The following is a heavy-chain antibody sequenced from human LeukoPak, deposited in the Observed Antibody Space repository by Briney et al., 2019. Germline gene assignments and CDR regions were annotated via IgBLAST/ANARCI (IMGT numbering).Heavy chain of an antibody. CDR2: INHSGST. Sequence: PSETLSLTCAVYGGSYSGYYWSWIRQPPGKGLEWIGEINHSGSTNYNPSLKSRVTMSIDTSKNQFSLKLSSVTAADTAVYYCARVDYGDYSKDFDYWGQGTLVTVSS. V-gene: IGHV4-34*01. CDR1: GGSYSGYY. CDR3: ARVDYGDYSKDFDY. J-gene: IGHJ4*02. D-gene: IGHD4-17*01.